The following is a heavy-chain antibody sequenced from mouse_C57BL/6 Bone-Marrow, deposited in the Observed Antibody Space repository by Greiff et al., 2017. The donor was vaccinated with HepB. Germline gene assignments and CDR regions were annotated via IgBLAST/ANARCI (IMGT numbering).Heavy chain of an antibody. Sequence: QVQLKESGPELVKPGASVKISCKASGYTFTDYYINWVKQRPGQGLEWIGWIFPGSGSTYYNEKFKGKATLTVDKSSSTAYMLLSSLTSEDSAVYFCARNYGSSYVYYYAMDYWGQGTSVTVSS. CDR1: GYTFTDYY. CDR2: IFPGSGST. D-gene: IGHD1-1*01. V-gene: IGHV1-75*01. J-gene: IGHJ4*01. CDR3: ARNYGSSYVYYYAMDY.